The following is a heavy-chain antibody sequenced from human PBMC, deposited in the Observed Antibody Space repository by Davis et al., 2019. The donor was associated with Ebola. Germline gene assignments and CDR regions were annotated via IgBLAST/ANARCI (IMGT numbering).Heavy chain of an antibody. D-gene: IGHD3-10*01. J-gene: IGHJ6*02. CDR1: GGSFRGYY. Sequence: SQTLSLTCAVYGGSFRGYYWSWTRQPPGKGLEWIGEINHSGSTNYNPSLKSRVTISVDTSKNQFSLKLISVTAADTAVYYCARVIRYYYYYGMDVWGQGTTVTVSS. CDR2: INHSGST. CDR3: ARVIRYYYYYGMDV. V-gene: IGHV4-34*01.